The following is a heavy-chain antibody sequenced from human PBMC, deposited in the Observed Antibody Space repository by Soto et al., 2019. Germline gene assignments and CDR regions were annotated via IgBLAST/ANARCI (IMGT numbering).Heavy chain of an antibody. V-gene: IGHV4-31*03. CDR1: GGSISSGGYY. D-gene: IGHD4-4*01. J-gene: IGHJ6*02. Sequence: QVQLQESGPGLVKPSQTLSLTCTVSGGSISSGGYYWSWIRQHPGKGLEWIGYIYYSGSTYYNPFLKGRVTISVDTSKNQFSLKLSSVTAADTAVYYWARGDYSNSPYYYYGMDVWGPGNTVTVSS. CDR2: IYYSGST. CDR3: ARGDYSNSPYYYYGMDV.